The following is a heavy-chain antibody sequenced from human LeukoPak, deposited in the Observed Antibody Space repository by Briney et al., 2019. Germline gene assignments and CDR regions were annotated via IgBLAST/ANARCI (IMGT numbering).Heavy chain of an antibody. V-gene: IGHV1-18*01. J-gene: IGHJ3*02. CDR3: ARGGYYGSGSYNPATYDAFDI. Sequence: ASVKVSCKASGYTFTSYGISWVRQAPGQGLEWMGWISAYNGNTNYAQKLQGRVTMTTDTSTSTAYMELRSLRSDDTAVYYCARGGYYGSGSYNPATYDAFDIWGQGTMVTVSS. CDR2: ISAYNGNT. D-gene: IGHD3-10*01. CDR1: GYTFTSYG.